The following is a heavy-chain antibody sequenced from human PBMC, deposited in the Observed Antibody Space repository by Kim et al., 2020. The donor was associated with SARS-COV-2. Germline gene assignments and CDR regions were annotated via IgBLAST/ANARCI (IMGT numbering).Heavy chain of an antibody. Sequence: TRYSPAFQGQVTISADKSISTAYLQWSSLKASDTAMYYCARQVGATANDYWGQGTLVTVSS. D-gene: IGHD1-26*01. CDR3: ARQVGATANDY. J-gene: IGHJ4*02. CDR2: T. V-gene: IGHV5-51*01.